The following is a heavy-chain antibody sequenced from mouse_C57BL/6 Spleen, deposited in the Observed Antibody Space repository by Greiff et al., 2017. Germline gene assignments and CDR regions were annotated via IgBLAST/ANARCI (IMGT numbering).Heavy chain of an antibody. Sequence: VKLVESGAELVRPGASVKLSCKASGYTFTDYYINWVKQRPGQGLEWIARIYPGSGNTYYNEKFKGKATLTAEKSSSTAYMQLSSLTSEDSAVYFCARDYYDYDGYAMDYWGQGTSVTVSS. V-gene: IGHV1-76*01. D-gene: IGHD2-4*01. CDR1: GYTFTDYY. CDR3: ARDYYDYDGYAMDY. CDR2: IYPGSGNT. J-gene: IGHJ4*01.